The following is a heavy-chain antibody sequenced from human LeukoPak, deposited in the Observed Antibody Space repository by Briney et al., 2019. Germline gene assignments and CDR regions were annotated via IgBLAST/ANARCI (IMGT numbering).Heavy chain of an antibody. V-gene: IGHV4-59*01. Sequence: SETLSLTCTVSGGSISSYYWSWLRQPPGKGLEWIGYIYYSGSTNYNPSLKSRVTISVDTSKNQFSLKLSSVTAADTAVYYCARTLVIAAGHYYMDVWGKGTTVTISS. CDR3: ARTLVIAAGHYYMDV. CDR1: GGSISSYY. D-gene: IGHD6-25*01. CDR2: IYYSGST. J-gene: IGHJ6*03.